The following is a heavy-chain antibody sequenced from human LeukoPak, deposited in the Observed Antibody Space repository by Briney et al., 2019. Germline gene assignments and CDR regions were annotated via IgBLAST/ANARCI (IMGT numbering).Heavy chain of an antibody. Sequence: GGSLRLSCAASGFTFSSYAMSWVRQAPGKGLEWVSAISGSGGSTYYADSVKGRFTISRDNSKNTPYLQMNSLRAEDTGVYYCAKDGLPMATITHFDYWGQGTLVTVSS. CDR3: AKDGLPMATITHFDY. V-gene: IGHV3-23*01. J-gene: IGHJ4*02. D-gene: IGHD5-24*01. CDR1: GFTFSSYA. CDR2: ISGSGGST.